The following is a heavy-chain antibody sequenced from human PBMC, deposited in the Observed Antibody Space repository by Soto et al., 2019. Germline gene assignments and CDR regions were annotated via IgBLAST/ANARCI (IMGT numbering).Heavy chain of an antibody. D-gene: IGHD4-4*01. CDR2: ISYDGSNK. V-gene: IGHV3-30-3*01. Sequence: QVQLVESGGGVVQPGRSLRLSCAASGFTFSSYAMHWVRQAPGKGLEWVAVISYDGSNKYYADSVKGRFTISRDNSKNPLYLQINSLRREDTAVYYCARPLWRDDYNWGYFDLWGRGTLVTVSS. CDR1: GFTFSSYA. CDR3: ARPLWRDDYNWGYFDL. J-gene: IGHJ2*01.